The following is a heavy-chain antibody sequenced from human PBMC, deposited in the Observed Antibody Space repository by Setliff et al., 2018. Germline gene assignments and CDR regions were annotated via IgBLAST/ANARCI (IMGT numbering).Heavy chain of an antibody. D-gene: IGHD2-15*01. CDR3: AAVGTAAGGGWFDP. J-gene: IGHJ5*02. CDR2: IYYRGST. V-gene: IGHV4-59*01. Sequence: SETLSLTCTVSGGSISSYYWSWIRQSPGKGLEWIGYIYYRGSTNYNSSLKSRVTISIDMSKNQFSLKLSSATAADTAVYFCAAVGTAAGGGWFDPWGRGTLVTVSS. CDR1: GGSISSYY.